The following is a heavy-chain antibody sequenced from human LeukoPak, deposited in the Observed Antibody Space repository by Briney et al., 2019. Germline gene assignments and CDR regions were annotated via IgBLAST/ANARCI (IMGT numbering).Heavy chain of an antibody. Sequence: GGSLRLSCAASGFTFSSYAMHWVRQAPGKGLEWVAVISYDGSNKYYADSVKGRFTISRDNSKNTLYLQMNSLRDEDTAVYYCARTLPFDYWGQGTLVTVSS. J-gene: IGHJ4*02. CDR3: ARTLPFDY. V-gene: IGHV3-30-3*01. CDR2: ISYDGSNK. CDR1: GFTFSSYA.